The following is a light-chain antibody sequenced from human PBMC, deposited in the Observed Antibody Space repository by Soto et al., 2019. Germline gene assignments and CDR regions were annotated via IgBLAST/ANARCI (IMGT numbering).Light chain of an antibody. J-gene: IGKJ4*01. CDR2: SAS. CDR3: QQYYSTPFS. CDR1: QSVLYSSNNKNY. V-gene: IGKV4-1*01. Sequence: DIVMTQSPDSLAVSLGERATINCKSSQSVLYSSNNKNYLAWYQQKPGQPPKLLIYSASTRESGVPDRFSGSGSWTDFTLTISSLQAEDVAVYYCQQYYSTPFSFGGGTKVEIK.